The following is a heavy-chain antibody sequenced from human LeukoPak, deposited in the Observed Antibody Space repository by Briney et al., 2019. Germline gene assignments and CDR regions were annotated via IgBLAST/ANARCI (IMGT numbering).Heavy chain of an antibody. D-gene: IGHD6-13*01. Sequence: PGGSLRLSCAASGLTFSGYSMNWVRQAPGKGLEWVSSISSSSSYIYYADSVKGRFTISRDNAKNSLYLQMNSLRAEDTAVYYCARDNGYSSSWYGDYWGQGTLVTVSS. V-gene: IGHV3-21*01. J-gene: IGHJ4*02. CDR3: ARDNGYSSSWYGDY. CDR2: ISSSSSYI. CDR1: GLTFSGYS.